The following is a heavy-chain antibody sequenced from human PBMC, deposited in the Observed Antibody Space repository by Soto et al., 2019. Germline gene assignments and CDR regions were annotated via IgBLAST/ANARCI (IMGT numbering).Heavy chain of an antibody. CDR3: ARGGGAFDV. V-gene: IGHV1-18*01. CDR2: ISGYGGDS. CDR1: GYIVTSYG. J-gene: IGHJ3*01. Sequence: QVQLVQSGAEVKKPGATVRVSCKASGYIVTSYGINWVRQAPGQGLEWMGCISGYGGDSNYSQKLQDRVSMTTDTCTNTAYMELRSLVSDDTGLYYCARGGGAFDVWGQGTMITVSS.